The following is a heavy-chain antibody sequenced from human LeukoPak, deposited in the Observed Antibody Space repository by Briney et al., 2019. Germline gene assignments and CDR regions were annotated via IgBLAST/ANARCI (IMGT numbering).Heavy chain of an antibody. D-gene: IGHD2-2*01. CDR1: GYTFTSYG. CDR2: ISAYNGNT. V-gene: IGHV1-18*01. CDR3: ARFSDIVVVPAAVPYAYDI. J-gene: IGHJ3*02. Sequence: ASVKVSCKASGYTFTSYGISWVRQAPGQGLEWMGWISAYNGNTNYAQKLQGRVTMTTDTSTSTAYIELRSLRSDDTAVYYCARFSDIVVVPAAVPYAYDIWGQGTMVTVSS.